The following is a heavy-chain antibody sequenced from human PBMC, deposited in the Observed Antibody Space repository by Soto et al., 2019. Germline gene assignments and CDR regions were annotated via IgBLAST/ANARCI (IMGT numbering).Heavy chain of an antibody. CDR1: GYSFTSYW. CDR3: ATPVGGTTGTTYYYYYGMDV. V-gene: IGHV5-10-1*01. Sequence: SLKISCKGSGYSFTSYWISWVRQMPGKGLEWMGRIDPSDSYTNYSPSFQGHVTISADKSISTAYLQWSSLKASDTAMYYCATPVGGTTGTTYYYYYGMDVWGQGTTVTVSS. CDR2: IDPSDSYT. J-gene: IGHJ6*02. D-gene: IGHD1-1*01.